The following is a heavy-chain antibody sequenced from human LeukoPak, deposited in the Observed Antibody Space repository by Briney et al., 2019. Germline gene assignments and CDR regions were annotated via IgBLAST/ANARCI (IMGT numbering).Heavy chain of an antibody. CDR2: VYTGGSA. V-gene: IGHV3-53*01. D-gene: IGHD6-13*01. Sequence: GGSLRLSCAASGFTVSTNYMSWVRQGPGKGLEWISVVYTGGSAYYADSVKGRFTISRDNSKNTLYLQMNSLRAEDTAVYYCATSPASSCLDYWGQGTLVTVSS. CDR1: GFTVSTNY. CDR3: ATSPASSCLDY. J-gene: IGHJ4*02.